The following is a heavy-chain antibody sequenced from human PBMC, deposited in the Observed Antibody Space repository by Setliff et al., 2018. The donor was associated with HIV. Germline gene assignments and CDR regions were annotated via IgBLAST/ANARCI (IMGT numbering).Heavy chain of an antibody. CDR1: GGSMRSGSHF. CDR2: VFVTGPT. CDR3: ARAAYSGTYLWEPASDL. J-gene: IGHJ2*01. D-gene: IGHD1-26*01. V-gene: IGHV4-61*09. Sequence: SSETLSLTCTVSGGSMRSGSHFWSWIRQPAGKGLEWLGHVFVTGPTNYNSALGSRITISLEPTKNQFSPNLASATAADTAVYYCARAAYSGTYLWEPASDLWGPGTLVTVSS.